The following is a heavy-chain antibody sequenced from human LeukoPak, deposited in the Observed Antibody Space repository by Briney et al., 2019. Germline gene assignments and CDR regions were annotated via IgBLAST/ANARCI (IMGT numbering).Heavy chain of an antibody. Sequence: SETLSLTCAVYGGPFSGYYWNWIRQTPGKGLEWIGEINHSGITNYNPSLKSRVTISLDTSKSQFSLRLSSVTAADTAVYDCARGTGDLDSWGQGTLVTVSS. J-gene: IGHJ4*02. V-gene: IGHV4-34*01. CDR2: INHSGIT. CDR3: ARGTGDLDS. D-gene: IGHD2-8*02. CDR1: GGPFSGYY.